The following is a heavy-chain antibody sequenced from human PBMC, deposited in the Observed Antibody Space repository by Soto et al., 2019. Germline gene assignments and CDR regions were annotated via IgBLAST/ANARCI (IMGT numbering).Heavy chain of an antibody. CDR2: INHSGTT. J-gene: IGHJ6*02. V-gene: IGHV4-30-4*01. Sequence: KTSETLSLTCTVSGGSIRSAGHYWSWIRQHPGKGLEWIGYINHSGTTFYNPSLKSRLTISVDTSENQFSLKVGSVTAADTAVYYCASSSLYGMDVWGQGTTVTVSS. CDR3: ASSSLYGMDV. CDR1: GGSIRSAGHY.